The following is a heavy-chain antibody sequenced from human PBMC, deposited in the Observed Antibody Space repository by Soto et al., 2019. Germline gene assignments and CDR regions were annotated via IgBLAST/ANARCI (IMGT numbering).Heavy chain of an antibody. V-gene: IGHV1-69*01. J-gene: IGHJ4*02. CDR1: GGPFSDYA. Sequence: QVQLVQSGAEVKKPGSSVKVSCKVSGGPFSDYAVSWVRQAPGQGLEWMGGIIPMFGTANYAQKFQGRVTITADESTPTAYMELSSLRSEDTGVYYCARDLDYYGSGNYYNRIDYWGQGTLVTVSS. CDR2: IIPMFGTA. D-gene: IGHD3-10*01. CDR3: ARDLDYYGSGNYYNRIDY.